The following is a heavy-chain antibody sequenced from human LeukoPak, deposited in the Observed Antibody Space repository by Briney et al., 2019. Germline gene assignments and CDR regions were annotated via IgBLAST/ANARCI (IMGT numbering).Heavy chain of an antibody. V-gene: IGHV4-38-2*02. D-gene: IGHD5-12*01. CDR2: IYHSGST. J-gene: IGHJ4*02. CDR3: ARVRLLWLLDY. CDR1: GYSISSGYY. Sequence: SETLSLTCTVSGYSISSGYYWGWIRQPPGKGLEWIGNIYHSGSTYYNPSLKSRVTISVDTSKNQFSLKLSSVTAADTAVYYCARVRLLWLLDYWGQGTLVTVSS.